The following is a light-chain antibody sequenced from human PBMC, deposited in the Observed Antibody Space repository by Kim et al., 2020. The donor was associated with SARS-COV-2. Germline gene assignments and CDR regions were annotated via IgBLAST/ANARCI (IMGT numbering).Light chain of an antibody. J-gene: IGLJ3*02. CDR2: YDS. V-gene: IGLV3-21*01. CDR3: QVWDSSSDHWV. CDR1: NIGSKN. Sequence: SYELTQPPSVSVAPGETARITCGGNNIGSKNVHWYQQKPGQAPVLVIYYDSDRPSGIPERFSGSNSGNTATLTISRVEAGDEADYYCQVWDSSSDHWVFGGGTQLTVL.